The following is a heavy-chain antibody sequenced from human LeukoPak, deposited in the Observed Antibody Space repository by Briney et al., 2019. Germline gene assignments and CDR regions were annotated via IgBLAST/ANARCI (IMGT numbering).Heavy chain of an antibody. CDR2: IYHSGST. Sequence: PETLSHSRSVSTDSTNTYYWSWIRQSPGKGLEWIGHIYHSGSTDYNPSFKSRVTISIDMSKKEFYLKLTSVTVAATAMYYCVRLRWELLAPDFDHWGQGGLGIVSS. D-gene: IGHD2-15*01. CDR3: VRLRWELLAPDFDH. V-gene: IGHV4-59*01. J-gene: IGHJ4*02. CDR1: TDSTNTYY.